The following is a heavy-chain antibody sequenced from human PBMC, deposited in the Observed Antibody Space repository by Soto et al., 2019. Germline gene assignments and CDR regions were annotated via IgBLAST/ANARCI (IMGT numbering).Heavy chain of an antibody. V-gene: IGHV3-33*01. D-gene: IGHD3-22*01. CDR2: IWYDGSNK. Sequence: QVQLVESGGGVVQPGRSLRLSCAASGFTFSSYGMHWVRQAPGKGLEWVAVIWYDGSNKYYADSVKGRFTISRDNSKNTLYLQMNSLRAEDTAVYYCARDGEWVYYYDSSGVDYWGQGTLVTVSS. CDR1: GFTFSSYG. CDR3: ARDGEWVYYYDSSGVDY. J-gene: IGHJ4*02.